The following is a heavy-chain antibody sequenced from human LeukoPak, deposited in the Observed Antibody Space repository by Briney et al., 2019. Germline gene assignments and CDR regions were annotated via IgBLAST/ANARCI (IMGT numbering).Heavy chain of an antibody. D-gene: IGHD3-10*01. CDR3: AKDYYGSGSYLWP. V-gene: IGHV3-30*02. J-gene: IGHJ5*02. Sequence: GGSLRLSCAVSGFTFDNYAMNWVRQAPGKGLEWVAFIRYDGSNKYYADSVKGRFTISRDNSKNTLYLQMNSLRAEDTAVYYCAKDYYGSGSYLWPWGQGTLVTVSS. CDR1: GFTFDNYA. CDR2: IRYDGSNK.